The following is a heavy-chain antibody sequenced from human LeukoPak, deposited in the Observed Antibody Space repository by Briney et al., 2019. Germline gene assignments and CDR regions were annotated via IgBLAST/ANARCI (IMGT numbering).Heavy chain of an antibody. CDR3: VMASGWYFDY. J-gene: IGHJ4*02. CDR2: IKEDGSER. Sequence: GGSLRLSCAASGFTFSTYSMNWVRQAPGKGLEWVANIKEDGSERYYVDSVGGRFTISRDNAKNSLYLQMNSLRAEDTAVYYCVMASGWYFDYWGQGTLVTVSS. D-gene: IGHD6-19*01. CDR1: GFTFSTYS. V-gene: IGHV3-7*01.